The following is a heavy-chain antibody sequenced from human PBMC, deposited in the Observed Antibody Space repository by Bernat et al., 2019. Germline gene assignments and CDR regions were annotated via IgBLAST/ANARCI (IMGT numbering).Heavy chain of an antibody. Sequence: QVQLQESGPGLVKPSQTLSLTCTVSGGSISSGDYYWSWIRQPPGKGLEWIGYIYYSGSAYYNPSLKSRVTISIDTSKNQFSLKLNSVTSADTAVYYCVRARIQLFRFDPWGQGTLDTVSS. D-gene: IGHD5-18*01. CDR3: VRARIQLFRFDP. J-gene: IGHJ5*02. CDR2: IYYSGSA. V-gene: IGHV4-30-4*01. CDR1: GGSISSGDYY.